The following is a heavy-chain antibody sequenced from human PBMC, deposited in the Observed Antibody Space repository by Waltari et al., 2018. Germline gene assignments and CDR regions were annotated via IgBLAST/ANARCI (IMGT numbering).Heavy chain of an antibody. Sequence: QVQLVQSGTEVKKPGASVKVSCQASGYSFTDYHLPWVRQTPGQGLAWLGWINPKNGDTGYAQNFLGRVTMTRDTSINTVYMDLSGLRSDDTAVFYCARDPGPIVGAPDYWGQGTLVTVSS. CDR2: INPKNGDT. D-gene: IGHD1-26*01. CDR1: GYSFTDYH. V-gene: IGHV1-2*02. J-gene: IGHJ4*02. CDR3: ARDPGPIVGAPDY.